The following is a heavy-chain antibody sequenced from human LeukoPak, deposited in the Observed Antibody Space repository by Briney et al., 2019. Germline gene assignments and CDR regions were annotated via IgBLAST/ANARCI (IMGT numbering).Heavy chain of an antibody. CDR1: GFTFDDYA. V-gene: IGHV3-9*01. Sequence: GGSLRLSCAASGFTFDDYAMHWVRQAPVKGLEWVSGISWNSGSIGYADSVKGRFTISRDNAKNSLYLQMNSLRAEDTALYYCAKDTISGGVSGSYDYWGQGTLVTVSS. CDR3: AKDTISGGVSGSYDY. D-gene: IGHD1-26*01. J-gene: IGHJ4*02. CDR2: ISWNSGSI.